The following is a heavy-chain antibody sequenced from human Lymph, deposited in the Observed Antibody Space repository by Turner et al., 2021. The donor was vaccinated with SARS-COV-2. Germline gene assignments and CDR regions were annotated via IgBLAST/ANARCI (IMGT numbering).Heavy chain of an antibody. D-gene: IGHD6-19*01. V-gene: IGHV1-8*01. J-gene: IGHJ5*02. CDR2: MEPNSSKT. Sequence: QLPLLQSGAAVTTPGASVQVSCLASGYTFTLYDINWVRQANGQGLEWMGWMEPNSSKTGYAKKFKGRVTMTRNTSISTAYMELSRLRSEDTAVYDCARAAQWTVGFDPWGQGTLVTVAS. CDR1: GYTFTLYD. CDR3: ARAAQWTVGFDP.